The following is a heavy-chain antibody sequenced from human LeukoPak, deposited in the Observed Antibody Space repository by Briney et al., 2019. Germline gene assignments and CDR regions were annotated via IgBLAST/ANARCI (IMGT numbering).Heavy chain of an antibody. CDR2: IYYSGST. D-gene: IGHD2-15*01. V-gene: IGHV4-59*01. CDR3: ARGGYCSGGSCYPNWFDP. CDR1: GGSISSYY. Sequence: SETLSLTCTVSGGSISSYYWSWIRQPPGQGLEWIGYIYYSGSTNSNPSLKLRVTISVDTSKNQVSLKLSSVIAADTAVYYCARGGYCSGGSCYPNWFDPWGQGTLVTVSS. J-gene: IGHJ5*02.